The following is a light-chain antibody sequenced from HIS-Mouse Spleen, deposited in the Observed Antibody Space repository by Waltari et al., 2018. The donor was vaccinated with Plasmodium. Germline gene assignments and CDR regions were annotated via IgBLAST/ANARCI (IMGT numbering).Light chain of an antibody. V-gene: IGLV2-11*01. Sequence: QSALTQPRSVSGSPGQSVTIHCTGPSSAVGGYNYVSWYQQHPGKAPKPMIYDVSKRPSGVPDRFSGSKSGNTASLTISGLQAEDEADYYCCSYAGSYTLVFGGGTKLTVL. CDR3: CSYAGSYTLV. CDR1: SSAVGGYNY. CDR2: DVS. J-gene: IGLJ2*01.